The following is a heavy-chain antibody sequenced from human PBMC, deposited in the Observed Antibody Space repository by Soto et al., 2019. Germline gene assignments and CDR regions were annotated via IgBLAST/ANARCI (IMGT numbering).Heavy chain of an antibody. Sequence: SGGSLRLSCADSGFTFSSYCMHWVRQAPGKGLERVAVISYDGSNKDYADSVKGRFTIYRDNSENTMYLQMNSLRAEDTAVYYCAIAMVRGVIAYNWFRPWGQGTLVPVPS. J-gene: IGHJ5*02. CDR2: ISYDGSNK. CDR1: GFTFSSYC. D-gene: IGHD3-10*01. CDR3: AIAMVRGVIAYNWFRP. V-gene: IGHV3-30*03.